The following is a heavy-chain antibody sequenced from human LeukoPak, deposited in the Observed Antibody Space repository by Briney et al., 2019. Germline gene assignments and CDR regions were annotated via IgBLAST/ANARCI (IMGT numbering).Heavy chain of an antibody. V-gene: IGHV3-43*02. J-gene: IGHJ3*02. CDR3: AKEIDTLGTNAFDI. D-gene: IGHD2-15*01. CDR1: GFSFDDYP. CDR2: INEDGGKT. Sequence: PGVSLRLSCAASGFSFDDYPMHWVRQAPGKGLEWVSLINEDGGKTFYADSVRGRFTISGDNSKNSLYLQMNSLRTEDTALYYCAKEIDTLGTNAFDIWGQGTIVTVSS.